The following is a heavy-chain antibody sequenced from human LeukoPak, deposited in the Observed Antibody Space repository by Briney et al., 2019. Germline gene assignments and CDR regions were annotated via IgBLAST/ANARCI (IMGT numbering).Heavy chain of an antibody. D-gene: IGHD2-2*01. CDR1: GFTSSNYG. J-gene: IGHJ4*02. V-gene: IGHV3-30*18. Sequence: PGTSLRLSCAASGFTSSNYGMHWVRQAPGKGLEWVAIISYDGSNKNHADSVKGRFSISRDNSKNTLYLQMNSLRAEDTAVYYCAKPTPLLSAAMAGSGYWGQGTLVTVSS. CDR2: ISYDGSNK. CDR3: AKPTPLLSAAMAGSGY.